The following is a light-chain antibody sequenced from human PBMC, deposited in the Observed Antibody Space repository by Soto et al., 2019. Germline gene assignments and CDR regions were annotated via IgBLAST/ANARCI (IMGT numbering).Light chain of an antibody. CDR3: QQYGGSMT. J-gene: IGKJ5*01. CDR1: QSLSSNY. CDR2: DIS. V-gene: IGKV3-20*01. Sequence: EIVLTQSPGTLSLSPGDTATLSCRARQSLSSNYLAWYQQRPGQAPKLLIYDISSRATGIPDRFSGSGSGTDFTLTITRLDPEDFAVYYCQQYGGSMTFGQGTRLEIE.